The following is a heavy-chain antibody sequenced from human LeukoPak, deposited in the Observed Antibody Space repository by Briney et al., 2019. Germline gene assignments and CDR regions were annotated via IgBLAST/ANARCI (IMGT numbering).Heavy chain of an antibody. CDR3: GHRPRAGFSDYFDH. J-gene: IGHJ4*02. Sequence: GPMLVKPTQTLTLTCTFSGFSLSTSGTGVGWIHQPPGKALEWLALIYWDDDKRYMPSLKTRLTITKDTSKNQVVLTMANMDPLDTATYYCGHRPRAGFSDYFDHWGRGTLVTVSS. CDR1: GFSLSTSGTG. D-gene: IGHD6-25*01. V-gene: IGHV2-5*02. CDR2: IYWDDDK.